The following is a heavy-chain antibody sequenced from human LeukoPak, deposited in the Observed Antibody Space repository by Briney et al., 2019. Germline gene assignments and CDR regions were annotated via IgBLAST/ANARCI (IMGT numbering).Heavy chain of an antibody. CDR1: GGSISSSRYY. J-gene: IGHJ4*02. Sequence: SETLSLTCTVSGGSISSSRYYWGWIRQPPGKGVEWIGSIDYSGRTYYNPSLKSRVTVSVDTPKNQFSLKLSSVTAADTAVYYFARGREGFNKDFDYWGQGILVTVSP. CDR2: IDYSGRT. CDR3: ARGREGFNKDFDY. V-gene: IGHV4-39*07.